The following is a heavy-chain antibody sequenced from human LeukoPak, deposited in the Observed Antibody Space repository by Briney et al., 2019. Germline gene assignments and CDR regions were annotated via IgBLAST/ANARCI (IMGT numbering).Heavy chain of an antibody. CDR1: GGSISSYY. J-gene: IGHJ4*02. Sequence: SETLSLTCTASGGSISSYYWSWIRQPPGKGLEWIGDIYYSGSTKYNPSLKSRVTISVDTSKSQFSLKLSSVTAADTAVYYCARDRDGYKHHYFDYWGQGTLVTVSS. CDR3: ARDRDGYKHHYFDY. V-gene: IGHV4-59*01. D-gene: IGHD5-24*01. CDR2: IYYSGST.